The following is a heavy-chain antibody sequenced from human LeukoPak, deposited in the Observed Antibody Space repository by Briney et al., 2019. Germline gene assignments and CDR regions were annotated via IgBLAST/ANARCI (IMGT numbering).Heavy chain of an antibody. CDR2: INPSGGST. J-gene: IGHJ6*03. CDR3: AREVCSSTSCYDYYYYYYMDV. Sequence: ASVKVSCKASGYTFTSSYMHWVRQAPGQGLEWMGIINPSGGSTSYAQKFQGRVTMTRDMSTSTVYMELSSLRSEDTAVYYCAREVCSSTSCYDYYYYYYMDVWGKGTTVTVSS. CDR1: GYTFTSSY. D-gene: IGHD2-2*01. V-gene: IGHV1-46*01.